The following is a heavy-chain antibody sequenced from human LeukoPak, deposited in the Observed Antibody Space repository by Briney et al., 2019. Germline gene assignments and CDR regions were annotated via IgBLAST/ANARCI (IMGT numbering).Heavy chain of an antibody. D-gene: IGHD3-16*01. Sequence: GASVKVSCKASGGTFSSYAISWVRQATGQGLEWMGWMNPNSGNTGYAQKFQGRVTMTRNTSISTAYMELSSLRSEDTAVYYCARGPHYDYALWGQGTTVTVSS. CDR3: ARGPHYDYAL. J-gene: IGHJ6*02. CDR1: GGTFSSYA. CDR2: MNPNSGNT. V-gene: IGHV1-8*02.